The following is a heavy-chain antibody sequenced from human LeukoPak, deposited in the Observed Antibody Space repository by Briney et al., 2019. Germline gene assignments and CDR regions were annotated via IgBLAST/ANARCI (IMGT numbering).Heavy chain of an antibody. CDR1: GGSISSGDYY. J-gene: IGHJ4*02. V-gene: IGHV4-30-4*08. CDR2: IYYSGST. CDR3: AREFGGYSSSSQIDY. Sequence: SQTLSLTXTVSGGSISSGDYYWSWIRQPPGKGLEWIGYIYYSGSTYYNPSLKSRVTISVDTSKNQFSLKLSSVTAADTAVYYCAREFGGYSSSSQIDYWGQGTLVTVSS. D-gene: IGHD6-6*01.